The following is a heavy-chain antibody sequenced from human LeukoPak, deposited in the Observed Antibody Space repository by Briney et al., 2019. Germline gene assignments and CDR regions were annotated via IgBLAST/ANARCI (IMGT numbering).Heavy chain of an antibody. CDR1: GGSISGYY. CDR2: ISDSGST. V-gene: IGHV4-59*01. D-gene: IGHD2-15*01. CDR3: ARKISYISVFDY. J-gene: IGHJ4*02. Sequence: SETLSLTCTVSGGSISGYYWSWIRQPPGQGLEWIGYISDSGSTNYNPFLKSRVTISGDTPGNQVSLKLSSVTAADTAVYYCARKISYISVFDYWGQGTLVTVSS.